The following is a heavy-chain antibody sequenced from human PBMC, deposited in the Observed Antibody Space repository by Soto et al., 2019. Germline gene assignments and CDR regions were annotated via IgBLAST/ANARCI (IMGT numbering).Heavy chain of an antibody. CDR2: IYWDDDR. CDR3: AHTAIGGVIALFDY. CDR1: GFSLSTSGVG. D-gene: IGHD3-16*02. Sequence: QITLKESGPTLVKPTQTLTLTCTFSGFSLSTSGVGVGWIRQPPGKALEWLALIYWDDDRRYSPSLKSRLTITKNTSKNQVVLTMTNMDPVDTATYYWAHTAIGGVIALFDYWGQGTLVTVSS. V-gene: IGHV2-5*02. J-gene: IGHJ4*02.